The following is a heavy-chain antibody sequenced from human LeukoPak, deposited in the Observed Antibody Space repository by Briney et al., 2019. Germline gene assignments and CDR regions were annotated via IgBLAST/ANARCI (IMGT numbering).Heavy chain of an antibody. CDR1: GFTFSSSW. CDR2: INSDGSST. J-gene: IGHJ6*02. V-gene: IGHV3-74*01. CDR3: ARDGVIAAADYYYGMDV. Sequence: PGGSLRLSCVASGFTFSSSWMHWVRQAPGKGLVWVSRINSDGSSTTYADSVKGRFTISRDNAKNTLYLQMNSLRAEDTAVYYCARDGVIAAADYYYGMDVWGQGTTVTVSS. D-gene: IGHD6-13*01.